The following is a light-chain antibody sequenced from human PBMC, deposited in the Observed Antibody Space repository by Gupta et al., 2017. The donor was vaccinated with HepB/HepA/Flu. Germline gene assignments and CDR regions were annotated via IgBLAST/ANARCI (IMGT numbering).Light chain of an antibody. Sequence: SSELTQDPAVSVAFGQTVRITCQGDSLRSYYASWYQQKPGQAPVLVIYGKNNRHSGIPDRFSGSSSGNTASLTSTGAQAEDEADYYCNSRDSSGNPFVFGTGTKVTVL. V-gene: IGLV3-19*01. CDR1: SLRSYY. CDR3: NSRDSSGNPFV. J-gene: IGLJ1*01. CDR2: GKN.